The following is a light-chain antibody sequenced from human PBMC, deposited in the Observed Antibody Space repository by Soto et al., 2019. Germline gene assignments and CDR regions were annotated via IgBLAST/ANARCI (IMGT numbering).Light chain of an antibody. J-gene: IGKJ1*01. V-gene: IGKV3-15*01. CDR1: QTIYSN. CDR2: RAS. Sequence: IMMTQSPATLSVSLGERATLSCRAGQTIYSNVAWYQQRPGQAPRLLIYRASTRATGVPARFSGSGSGTEFTLTISSLPSEDSAIYYCQQYQNLWTFGQGTKVEIK. CDR3: QQYQNLWT.